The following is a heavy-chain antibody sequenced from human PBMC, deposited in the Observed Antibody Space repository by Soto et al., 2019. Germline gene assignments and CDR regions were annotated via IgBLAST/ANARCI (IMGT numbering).Heavy chain of an antibody. V-gene: IGHV3-23*01. CDR2: ISGSGGST. Sequence: GSLRLSCSASGFPFIIDAMSWVRQSPGNGLEWVSAISGSGGSTYYADSVKGRFTISRDNSKNTLYLQMNSLRAEDTAVYYCAKGLPRTNYYDSSGYYPSVWGQGTTVTV. CDR3: AKGLPRTNYYDSSGYYPSV. D-gene: IGHD3-22*01. CDR1: GFPFIIDA. J-gene: IGHJ6*02.